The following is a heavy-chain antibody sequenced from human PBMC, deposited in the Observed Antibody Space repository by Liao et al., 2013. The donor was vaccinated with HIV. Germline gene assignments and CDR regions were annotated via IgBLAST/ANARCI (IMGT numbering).Heavy chain of an antibody. V-gene: IGHV4-59*12. CDR1: GGSISSYY. CDR2: IYYSGST. Sequence: QVQLQESGPGLVKPSETLSLTCTVSGGSISSYYWSWIRQPPGKGLEWIGYIYYSGSTNYNPSLKSRVTISVDTSKNQFSLKLSSVTAADTAVYYCTRDHAHYSNYLAHWYFELWALAPGHCLL. D-gene: IGHD4-11*01. J-gene: IGHJ2*01. CDR3: TRDHAHYSNYLAHWYFEL.